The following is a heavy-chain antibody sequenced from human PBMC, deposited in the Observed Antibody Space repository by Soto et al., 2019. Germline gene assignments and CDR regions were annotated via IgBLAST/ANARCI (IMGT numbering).Heavy chain of an antibody. D-gene: IGHD1-26*01. Sequence: SQTLSLTCAISGDSVSSNSAAWNWIRQSPSRGLEWLGRTYYSSKWYNDYAVYVKSRITINPDTSKNQFPLQLNSVTAEDTALYYCVRGHDGSFSDWGQGTLVTVSS. CDR1: GDSVSSNSAA. J-gene: IGHJ4*02. V-gene: IGHV6-1*01. CDR2: TYYSSKWYN. CDR3: VRGHDGSFSD.